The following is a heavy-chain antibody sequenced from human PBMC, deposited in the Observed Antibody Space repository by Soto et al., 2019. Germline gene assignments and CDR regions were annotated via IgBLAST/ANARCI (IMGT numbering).Heavy chain of an antibody. CDR3: AKATGWKGYCSSASCFHDAFDV. D-gene: IGHD2-2*01. CDR2: ISYDRNNK. Sequence: QVQLVESGGGVVQPGRSLRLSCAASGFTFSGHGMHWVRQAPGGGLEWVALISYDRNNKDYADSVKGRFSISRDDSSDTVFLQMNSLRPEDTAVYYCAKATGWKGYCSSASCFHDAFDVWGQGTKVTVS. CDR1: GFTFSGHG. V-gene: IGHV3-30*18. J-gene: IGHJ3*01.